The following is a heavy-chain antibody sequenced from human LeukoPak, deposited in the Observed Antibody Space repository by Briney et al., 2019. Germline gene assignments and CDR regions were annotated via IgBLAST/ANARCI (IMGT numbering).Heavy chain of an antibody. CDR2: ISTSGTT. V-gene: IGHV4-61*02. J-gene: IGHJ4*02. CDR3: ARGPDYSNYVDY. CDR1: GGSISSGSSY. Sequence: SETLSLTCTVSGGSISSGSSYWSWIRQPAGKGLEWIGRISTSGTTKYNPSLKSRATIPVDTSKNQFSLKLSSVTAADTAVYYCARGPDYSNYVDYWGQGTLVTVSS. D-gene: IGHD4-11*01.